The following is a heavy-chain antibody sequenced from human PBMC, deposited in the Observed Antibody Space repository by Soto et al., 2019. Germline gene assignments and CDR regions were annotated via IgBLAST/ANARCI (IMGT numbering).Heavy chain of an antibody. Sequence: QMQLHESGPGLVKPSETLSLTCTVSGGSISIRDYYWGWIRQPPGKGLEWIGSVYYSGTTYYNPSLKSRVTISVDTSKNQFSLKVSSVTAADTAVYYCARESRYNWFDPWGQGTLVTVSS. V-gene: IGHV4-39*02. J-gene: IGHJ5*02. CDR2: VYYSGTT. CDR1: GGSISIRDYY. CDR3: ARESRYNWFDP.